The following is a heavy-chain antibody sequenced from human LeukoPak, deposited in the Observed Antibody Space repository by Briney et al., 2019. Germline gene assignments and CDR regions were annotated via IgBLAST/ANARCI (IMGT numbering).Heavy chain of an antibody. CDR3: ASGGPLFDY. CDR2: IYYSGST. Sequence: PSETLSLTCTVSGGSISSHYWSWIRQPPGKGLEWIGYIYYSGSTNYNPSPKSRVTISVDTSKNQFSLKLSSVTAADTAVYYCASGGPLFDYWGQGTLVTVSS. CDR1: GGSISSHY. D-gene: IGHD3-3*01. J-gene: IGHJ4*02. V-gene: IGHV4-59*11.